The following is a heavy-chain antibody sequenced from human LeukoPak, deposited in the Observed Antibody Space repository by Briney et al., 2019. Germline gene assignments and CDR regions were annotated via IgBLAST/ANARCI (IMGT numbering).Heavy chain of an antibody. Sequence: GGSLRLSCAASGFTFSSYWMSWVRQAPGKGLEWVANIKQDGSEKYYMDSVKGRFTISRDNAKNSLYLQMNSLRAEDTAVYYCARDQRYCSSSSCPWEPFDYWGQGTLVTVSS. CDR2: IKQDGSEK. J-gene: IGHJ4*02. D-gene: IGHD2-2*01. CDR3: ARDQRYCSSSSCPWEPFDY. V-gene: IGHV3-7*05. CDR1: GFTFSSYW.